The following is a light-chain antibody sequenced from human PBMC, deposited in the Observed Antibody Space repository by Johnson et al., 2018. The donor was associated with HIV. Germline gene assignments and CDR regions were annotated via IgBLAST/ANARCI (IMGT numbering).Light chain of an antibody. CDR2: GTT. V-gene: IGLV1-51*01. CDR3: GTWDNSLDAYV. Sequence: QSVLTQPPSVSAAAGQKVTISCSGTYSNIEHNYVSWYQQLPGTAPKLLIYGTTKRPSGIPDRLSGSKSGTSATLGITGLQAGDEADYYCGTWDNSLDAYVVGTGTRVAVL. CDR1: YSNIEHNY. J-gene: IGLJ1*01.